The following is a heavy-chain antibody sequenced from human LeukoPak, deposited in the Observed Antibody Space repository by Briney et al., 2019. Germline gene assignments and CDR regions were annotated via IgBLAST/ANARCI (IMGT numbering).Heavy chain of an antibody. CDR1: GFTFSGSA. D-gene: IGHD6-6*01. Sequence: QSGGSLRLSCAASGFTFSGSAMSWVRQAPGKGLEWVSSISGSGGSTYYADSVKGRFTISRDNAKNSLYLQMNSLRAEDTAVYYCAKTVIEQLVSPPQALFQHWGQGTLVTVSS. CDR2: ISGSGGST. J-gene: IGHJ1*01. V-gene: IGHV3-23*01. CDR3: AKTVIEQLVSPPQALFQH.